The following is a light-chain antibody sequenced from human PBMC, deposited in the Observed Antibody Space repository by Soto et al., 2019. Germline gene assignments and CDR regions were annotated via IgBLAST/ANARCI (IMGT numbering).Light chain of an antibody. Sequence: EIVLTQSPATLSLSPGERATLSCRASQSVRSYLAWYQQKPGQAPRLLIYDASNRATGIPARFSGSGSGTDITLAISSLETEDFAVYYCQQRSNWPPTFGQGNKVEI. CDR2: DAS. CDR3: QQRSNWPPT. J-gene: IGKJ1*01. V-gene: IGKV3-11*01. CDR1: QSVRSY.